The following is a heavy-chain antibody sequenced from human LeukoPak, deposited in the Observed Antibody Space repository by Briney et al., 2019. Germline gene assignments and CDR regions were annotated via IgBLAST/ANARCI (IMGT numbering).Heavy chain of an antibody. D-gene: IGHD3-3*01. CDR2: ISGSGGST. Sequence: GGSLRLSCAASGFTFSSYAMSWVRQAPGKGLEWVSGISGSGGSTYYADSVQGRFTISRDNSKNTLYLQMNSLRADDTAVYYCAKDHNDFWSGYPPNWGQGTLVTVSS. CDR3: AKDHNDFWSGYPPN. CDR1: GFTFSSYA. V-gene: IGHV3-23*01. J-gene: IGHJ4*02.